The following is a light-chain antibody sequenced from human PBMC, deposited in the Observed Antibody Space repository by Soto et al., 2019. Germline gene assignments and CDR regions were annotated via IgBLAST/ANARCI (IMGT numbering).Light chain of an antibody. CDR2: GAS. V-gene: IGKV3-15*01. Sequence: EIVLTQSPGTLSLSPGERATLSCRASQSVSSSYLAWYQQKPGQAPRLLIYGASSRATVIPARFSGSGSGTEFTLTISSLQSEDFAIYYCQQYKNWPLTFGHGTKVEIK. CDR3: QQYKNWPLT. CDR1: QSVSSSY. J-gene: IGKJ1*01.